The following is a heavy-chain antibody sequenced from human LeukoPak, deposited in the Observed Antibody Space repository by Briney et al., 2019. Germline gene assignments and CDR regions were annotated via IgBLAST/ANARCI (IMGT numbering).Heavy chain of an antibody. J-gene: IGHJ3*02. Sequence: GASVKVSCKASGYTFTSYDINWVRQATGQGPEWMGWMNPNSGNTGYAQKFQGRVTMTRNTSINTAYMELSSLRSEDTAVYHCARGLATVTTRAFDIWGQGTMVTVSS. CDR2: MNPNSGNT. V-gene: IGHV1-8*01. CDR3: ARGLATVTTRAFDI. D-gene: IGHD4-17*01. CDR1: GYTFTSYD.